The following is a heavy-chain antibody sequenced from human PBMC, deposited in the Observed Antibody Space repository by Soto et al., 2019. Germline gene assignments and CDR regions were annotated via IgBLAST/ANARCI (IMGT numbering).Heavy chain of an antibody. V-gene: IGHV1-18*04. D-gene: IGHD4-17*01. CDR3: ARGTVTSRRWFGP. Sequence: QVHLVQSETEVKEPGASVTVSCKTSGSTFTGYTINWVRQDPGQGLERLGWISSLNGNTNYARKYQGRLTKTTNTSATTAYMALRSIRSDDTAVYFCARGTVTSRRWFGPWGKGTLVTVSS. CDR1: GSTFTGYT. J-gene: IGHJ5*02. CDR2: ISSLNGNT.